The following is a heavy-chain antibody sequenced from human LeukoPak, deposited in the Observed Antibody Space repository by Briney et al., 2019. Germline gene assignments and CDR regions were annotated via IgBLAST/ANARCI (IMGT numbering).Heavy chain of an antibody. CDR2: INPSGGST. V-gene: IGHV1-46*01. J-gene: IGHJ6*02. D-gene: IGHD2-8*01. CDR1: GYNFISYY. Sequence: ASLKVSCTASGYNFISYYMHWVRHAPGQSLEWMGIINPSGGSTRYAQKFQDRVTMARDTSKSTVYMELSSLKSEDTAVYYCAREDVVLVDAVRYHYYGMDVWGQGTTVTVSS. CDR3: AREDVVLVDAVRYHYYGMDV.